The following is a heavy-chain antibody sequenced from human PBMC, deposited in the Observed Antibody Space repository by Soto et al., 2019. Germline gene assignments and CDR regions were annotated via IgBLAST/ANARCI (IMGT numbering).Heavy chain of an antibody. D-gene: IGHD2-15*01. V-gene: IGHV1-18*01. CDR3: AGSVVAAGYYYYYGMDV. CDR1: GYTFTSYG. Sequence: QVQLVQSGAEVKKPGASVKVSCKASGYTFTSYGISWVRQAPGQGLEWMGWSSAYNGNTNYAQKLQGRVTMTTDTSTSTAYVELRSLRSDDTAVYYCAGSVVAAGYYYYYGMDVWGQGTTVTVSS. CDR2: SSAYNGNT. J-gene: IGHJ6*02.